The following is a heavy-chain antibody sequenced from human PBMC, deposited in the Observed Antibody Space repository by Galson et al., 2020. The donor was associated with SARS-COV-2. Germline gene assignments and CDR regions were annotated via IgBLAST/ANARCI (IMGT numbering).Heavy chain of an antibody. V-gene: IGHV3-21*01. CDR1: GFTFSNYT. J-gene: IGHJ4*02. D-gene: IGHD1-7*01. Sequence: ETLSLTCAASGFTFSNYTMNWIRQAPGEGLKWVSSIDKSSTYIYYADSVKGRFTISRDNSKSSLYLQMNSLRAEDTAVYFCAKSACGLGTTSSSACFDHWGQGVLITVSS. CDR2: IDKSSTYI. CDR3: AKSACGLGTTSSSACFDH.